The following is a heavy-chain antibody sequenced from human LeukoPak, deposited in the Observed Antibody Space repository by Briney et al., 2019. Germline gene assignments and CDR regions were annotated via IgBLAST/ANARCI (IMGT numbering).Heavy chain of an antibody. V-gene: IGHV3-66*01. CDR3: ARERRGRAAAALDY. D-gene: IGHD6-13*01. Sequence: PGGSLRLSCAASGFTVSSNYMSWVRQAPGKGLEWVSVIYSGGSTYYADSVKGRFTISRDNSKNTLYLQMNSLRAEDTAVYYCARERRGRAAAALDYWGQGTLVTVSS. J-gene: IGHJ4*02. CDR1: GFTVSSNY. CDR2: IYSGGST.